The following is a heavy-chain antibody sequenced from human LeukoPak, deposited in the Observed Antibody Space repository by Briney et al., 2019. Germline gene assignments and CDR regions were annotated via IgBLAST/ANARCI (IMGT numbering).Heavy chain of an antibody. CDR1: GYTFTSYD. Sequence: ASVKVSCKASGYTFTSYDINWVRQATGQGLEWMGWMNPNSGNTGYAQKFQGRVTMTRNTSISTAYMELSSLRSEDTAVCYCARGPWIQLWLAYYYGMDVWGQGTTVTVS. D-gene: IGHD5-18*01. V-gene: IGHV1-8*01. CDR3: ARGPWIQLWLAYYYGMDV. CDR2: MNPNSGNT. J-gene: IGHJ6*02.